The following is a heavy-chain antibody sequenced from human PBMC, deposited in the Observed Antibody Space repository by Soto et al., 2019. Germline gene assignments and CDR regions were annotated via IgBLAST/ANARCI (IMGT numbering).Heavy chain of an antibody. J-gene: IGHJ4*02. CDR3: ARDVAQMTTGFDFDY. CDR2: INHSGST. V-gene: IGHV4-34*01. Sequence: SETLSLTCAVYGGSFSGYYWSWIRQPPGKGLEWIGEINHSGSTNYNPSLKSRVTISVDTSKNQFSLKLSSVTAADTAVYYCARDVAQMTTGFDFDYWGQGTLVTVSS. CDR1: GGSFSGYY. D-gene: IGHD4-17*01.